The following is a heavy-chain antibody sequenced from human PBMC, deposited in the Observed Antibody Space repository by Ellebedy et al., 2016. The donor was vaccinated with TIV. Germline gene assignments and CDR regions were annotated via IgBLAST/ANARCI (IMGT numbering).Heavy chain of an antibody. V-gene: IGHV3-23*01. CDR1: GFTFSRHA. D-gene: IGHD3-16*01. Sequence: PGGSLRLSCAASGFTFSRHAMTWVRQAPGTGLEWVSAINGRGGTTYYADSVKGRFIISRDNAKHSLYLQVSSLRAVETAVYVCAIGPMNTDRDYGMDVWGQGTTVTVSS. CDR3: AIGPMNTDRDYGMDV. J-gene: IGHJ6*02. CDR2: INGRGGTT.